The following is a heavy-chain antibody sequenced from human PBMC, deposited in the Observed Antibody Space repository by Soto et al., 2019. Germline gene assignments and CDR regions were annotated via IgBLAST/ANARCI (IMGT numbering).Heavy chain of an antibody. CDR1: GGSFSGYY. Sequence: NPSETLSLTCAVYGGSFSGYYWSWIRQPPGKGLEWIGEINHSGSTNYNPSLKSRVTISVDTSKNQFSLKLSSVTAADTAVYYCARVDIVVVPAAILFDYWGQGTLVTVSS. D-gene: IGHD2-2*03. CDR3: ARVDIVVVPAAILFDY. CDR2: INHSGST. J-gene: IGHJ4*02. V-gene: IGHV4-34*01.